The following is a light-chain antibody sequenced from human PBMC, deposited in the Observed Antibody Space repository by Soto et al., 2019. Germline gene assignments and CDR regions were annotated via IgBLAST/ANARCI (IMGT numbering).Light chain of an antibody. Sequence: SYELTQPPSVSVSPGQTARITCSGDALPKQYAYWYQQKPGQAPVLVIYKDSERPSGIPERFAGSSSGSTVTLTISGVQAEDEADYSCQLADSSGTYVVFGGGTKLTVL. CDR2: KDS. CDR1: ALPKQY. CDR3: QLADSSGTYVV. J-gene: IGLJ2*01. V-gene: IGLV3-25*03.